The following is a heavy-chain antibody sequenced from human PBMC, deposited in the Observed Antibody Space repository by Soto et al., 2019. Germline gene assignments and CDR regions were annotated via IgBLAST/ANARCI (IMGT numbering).Heavy chain of an antibody. Sequence: SLRLSCAVSGFTFSDYWMSWVRQAPGKGLEWVSYISSSSSTIYYADSVKGRFTISRDNAKNSLYLQTNSLRAEDTAVYYCARGGSLNWFDPWGQGTLVTVSS. CDR2: ISSSSSTI. D-gene: IGHD3-10*01. J-gene: IGHJ5*02. V-gene: IGHV3-48*01. CDR1: GFTFSDYW. CDR3: ARGGSLNWFDP.